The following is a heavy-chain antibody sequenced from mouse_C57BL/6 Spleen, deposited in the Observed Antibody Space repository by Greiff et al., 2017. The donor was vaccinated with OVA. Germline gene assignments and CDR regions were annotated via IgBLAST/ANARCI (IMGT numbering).Heavy chain of an antibody. CDR2: INPSTGGT. D-gene: IGHD1-1*01. Sequence: VQLQQSGPELVKPGASVKISCKASGYSFTGYYMNWVKQSPEKSLEWIGEINPSTGGTTYNQKFKAKATLTVDKSSSTAYMQLKSLTSEDSAVYYCARPSYGSSYSYWGQGTTLTVSS. CDR1: GYSFTGYY. J-gene: IGHJ2*01. V-gene: IGHV1-42*01. CDR3: ARPSYGSSYSY.